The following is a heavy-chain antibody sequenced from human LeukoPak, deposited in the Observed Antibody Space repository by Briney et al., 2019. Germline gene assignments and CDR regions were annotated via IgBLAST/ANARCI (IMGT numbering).Heavy chain of an antibody. D-gene: IGHD3-10*01. CDR1: GGTFSSYA. CDR3: ARGITMVRGVRDPYYYYYYMDV. J-gene: IGHJ6*03. Sequence: GASVKVSCKASGGTFSSYAISWVRQAPGQGLEWMGRIIPIFGTANYAQKFQGRVTITTDESTSTAYMELSSLRSEDTAVCYCARGITMVRGVRDPYYYYYYMDVWGKGTTVTVSS. V-gene: IGHV1-69*05. CDR2: IIPIFGTA.